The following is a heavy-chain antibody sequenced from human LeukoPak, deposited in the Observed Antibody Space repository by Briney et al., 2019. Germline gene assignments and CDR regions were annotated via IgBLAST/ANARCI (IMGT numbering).Heavy chain of an antibody. D-gene: IGHD3-10*01. J-gene: IGHJ3*02. Sequence: SETLSLTCAVYGGSFSGYYWSWIRQPPGKGLEWIGEINHSGSTNYNPSLKSRVTISVDTSKIQFSLKLSSVTAADTAVYYCARAGAYYGSGIPLDIWGQGTMVTVSS. CDR2: INHSGST. CDR1: GGSFSGYY. V-gene: IGHV4-34*01. CDR3: ARAGAYYGSGIPLDI.